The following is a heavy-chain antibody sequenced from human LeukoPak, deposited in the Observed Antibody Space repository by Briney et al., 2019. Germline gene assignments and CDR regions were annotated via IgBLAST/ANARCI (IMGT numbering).Heavy chain of an antibody. CDR3: AKDSSGYYTRWYYYYYMDV. D-gene: IGHD3-22*01. Sequence: GGSLRLSCAASGFTFDDSAMHWVRQAAGKGLEWVSPISGDGGSTYYADSVKGRFTISRDNSKNSLYLQMNSLRTEDTALYYCAKDSSGYYTRWYYYYYMDVWGKGTTVTVSS. CDR1: GFTFDDSA. J-gene: IGHJ6*03. CDR2: ISGDGGST. V-gene: IGHV3-43*02.